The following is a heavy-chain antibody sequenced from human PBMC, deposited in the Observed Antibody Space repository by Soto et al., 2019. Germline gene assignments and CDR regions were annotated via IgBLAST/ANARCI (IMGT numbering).Heavy chain of an antibody. CDR3: AKDINGYSVVTNYYYYGMDV. V-gene: IGHV3-43*01. Sequence: GGSLRLSCAASGFTFSSYSMNWVRQAPGKGLEWVSLISWDGGSTYYADSVKGRFTISRDNSKNSLYLQMNSLRTEDTALYYCAKDINGYSVVTNYYYYGMDVWGQGTTVTVSS. D-gene: IGHD3-22*01. J-gene: IGHJ6*02. CDR2: ISWDGGST. CDR1: GFTFSSYS.